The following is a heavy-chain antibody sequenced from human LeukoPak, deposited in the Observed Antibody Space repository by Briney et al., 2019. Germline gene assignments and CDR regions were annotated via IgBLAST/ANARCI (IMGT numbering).Heavy chain of an antibody. D-gene: IGHD1-26*01. CDR2: ISSTSRFI. Sequence: GGSLRLSCAASGFTFSTFAMIWVRQPPGKGLEWVSSISSTSRFIHYADSVKGRFTISRDDDKNSLYLQMNSLRAEDTAVYYCARDGSYFGQYYFDYWGQGTLVTVSS. CDR1: GFTFSTFA. J-gene: IGHJ4*02. V-gene: IGHV3-21*01. CDR3: ARDGSYFGQYYFDY.